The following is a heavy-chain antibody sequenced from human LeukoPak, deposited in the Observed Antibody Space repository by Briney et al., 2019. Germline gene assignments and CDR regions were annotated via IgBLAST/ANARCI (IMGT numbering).Heavy chain of an antibody. CDR1: GGSFSGYY. V-gene: IGHV4-34*01. CDR3: ARGPHLEIYFDY. J-gene: IGHJ4*02. CDR2: INHSGST. Sequence: SETLSLTCAVYGGSFSGYYWSWIRQPPGKGLEWIGEINHSGSTNYNPSLKSRVTISVGTSKNQFSLKLSSVTAADTAVYYCARGPHLEIYFDYWGQGTLVTVSS.